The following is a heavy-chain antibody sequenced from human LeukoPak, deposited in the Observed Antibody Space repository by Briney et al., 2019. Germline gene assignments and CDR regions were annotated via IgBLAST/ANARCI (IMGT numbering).Heavy chain of an antibody. CDR2: ISSSSSNI. Sequence: GGSLRLSCAASGFTFSSYGMHWVRQAPGKGLEWVSYISSSSSNIYYADSVKGRFTISRDNAKNSLYLQMNSLRDEDTAVYYCARETGTRSTLGYWGQGTLVTVSS. V-gene: IGHV3-48*02. D-gene: IGHD1-1*01. CDR1: GFTFSSYG. CDR3: ARETGTRSTLGY. J-gene: IGHJ4*02.